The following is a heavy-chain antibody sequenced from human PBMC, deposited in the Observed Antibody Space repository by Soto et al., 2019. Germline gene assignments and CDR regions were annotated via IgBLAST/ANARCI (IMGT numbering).Heavy chain of an antibody. CDR1: GYTFTSYA. Sequence: QVQLVQSGAEVKKPGASVKVSCKASGYTFTSYAMHWVRQAPGQRLEWMGWINAGNGNTKYSQKFQGRVTITRDTSASTAYRELSSLRSEDTAVYYCASSSRGSGSDYYYGMDVWGQGTTVTVSS. V-gene: IGHV1-3*01. CDR3: ASSSRGSGSDYYYGMDV. D-gene: IGHD3-3*01. CDR2: INAGNGNT. J-gene: IGHJ6*02.